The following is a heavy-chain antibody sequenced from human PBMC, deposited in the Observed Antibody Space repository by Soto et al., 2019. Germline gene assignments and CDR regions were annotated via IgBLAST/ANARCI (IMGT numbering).Heavy chain of an antibody. CDR2: ILYSGST. CDR3: ARPQTGKSNGSQFDP. CDR1: GGSISSGRYY. Sequence: SETLSLTCTLSGGSISSGRYYWAWIRQPPGEGLEWIGSILYSGSTYYNPSLRSRVTISVDTSRNQFYLDLSSVTAADTAVYYCARPQTGKSNGSQFDPWGQGTLVTVYS. D-gene: IGHD6-19*01. V-gene: IGHV4-39*01. J-gene: IGHJ5*02.